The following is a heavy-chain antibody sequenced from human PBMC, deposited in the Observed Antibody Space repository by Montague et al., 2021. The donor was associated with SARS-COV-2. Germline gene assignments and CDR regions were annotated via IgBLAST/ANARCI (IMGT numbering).Heavy chain of an antibody. CDR1: GGPMSSYH. CDR2: VSYRGST. D-gene: IGHD3-10*01. J-gene: IGHJ4*02. V-gene: IGHV4-59*01. CDR3: ARDVRYYYDQ. Sequence: SETLSLTCSVSGGPMSSYHWVWIRQPPGKGLEWKGYVSYRGSTNYNFSLKSRVTISLDTSKNRCSLSVTSVTAADTAVYYCARDVRYYYDQWGQGILVTVSS.